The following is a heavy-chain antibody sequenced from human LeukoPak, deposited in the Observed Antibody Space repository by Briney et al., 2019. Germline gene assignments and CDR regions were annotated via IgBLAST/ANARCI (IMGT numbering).Heavy chain of an antibody. CDR1: GFTFSTYW. V-gene: IGHV3-7*03. Sequence: PGGSLRLSCAASGFTFSTYWMTWVRQAPGKGLEWVANMKGDGSEIHYVDSVKGRFTISRDNAKNSLYLQMNSLRAEDTAVYYCARGVVPAATADYWGQGTLVTVSS. J-gene: IGHJ4*02. CDR2: MKGDGSEI. CDR3: ARGVVPAATADY. D-gene: IGHD2-2*01.